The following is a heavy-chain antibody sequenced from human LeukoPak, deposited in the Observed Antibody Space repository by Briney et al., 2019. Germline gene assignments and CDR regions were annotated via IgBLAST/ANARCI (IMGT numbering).Heavy chain of an antibody. V-gene: IGHV3-21*01. D-gene: IGHD1-26*01. CDR1: GFTFSSYS. Sequence: PGGSLRLSCAASGFTFSSYSMNWVRQAPGKGLEWVSSISSSSSYIYYADSVKGRFTISRDNAKNSLYLQMNSLRAEDTAVYYCASLTFRGSYYSGPHYWGQGTLVTVSS. CDR2: ISSSSSYI. CDR3: ASLTFRGSYYSGPHY. J-gene: IGHJ4*02.